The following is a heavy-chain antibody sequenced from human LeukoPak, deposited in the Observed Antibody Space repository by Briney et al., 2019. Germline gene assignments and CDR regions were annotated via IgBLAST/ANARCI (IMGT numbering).Heavy chain of an antibody. D-gene: IGHD1-26*01. V-gene: IGHV1-18*01. CDR2: ISAYNHNT. J-gene: IGHJ4*02. Sequence: ASVKVSCKASGYSFINFGPSWVRQAPGQGLEWMGWISAYNHNTNYAQKFQGRVTMTIDTSTTTVYMELSSLRSEDTAVYYCATGRKVWELLGTLFDYWGQGTLVTVSS. CDR3: ATGRKVWELLGTLFDY. CDR1: GYSFINFG.